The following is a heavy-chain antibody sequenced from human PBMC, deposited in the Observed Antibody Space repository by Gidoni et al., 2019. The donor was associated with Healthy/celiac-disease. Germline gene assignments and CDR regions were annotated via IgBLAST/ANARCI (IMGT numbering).Heavy chain of an antibody. CDR1: GFTFISYA. V-gene: IGHV3-23*01. CDR3: AKDGGGAFDY. D-gene: IGHD2-21*01. J-gene: IGHJ4*02. CDR2: IRGSGGST. Sequence: EVQLLESGGGLVQPRWSLRLSCAASGFTFISYALSLFRQAPGKGLEWVSAIRGSGGSTYYADSVKGRFTISRDNSKNTLYLQMNSLRAEDTAVYYCAKDGGGAFDYWGQGTLVTVSS.